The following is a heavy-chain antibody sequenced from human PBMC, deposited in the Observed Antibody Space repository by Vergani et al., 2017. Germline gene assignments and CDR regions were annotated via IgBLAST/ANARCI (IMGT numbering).Heavy chain of an antibody. CDR3: ARDYNFGVVIAYYFDY. V-gene: IGHV3-23*01. J-gene: IGHJ4*02. CDR1: GFTFSSYA. D-gene: IGHD3-3*01. CDR2: ISGSGGST. Sequence: EVQLLESGGGLVQPGGSLRLSCAASGFTFSSYAMSWVRQAPGKGLEWVSAISGSGGSTYYADSVKGRFTISRDNSKNTLYLQMNSLRAEDTAVYYCARDYNFGVVIAYYFDYWGQGTLVTVSS.